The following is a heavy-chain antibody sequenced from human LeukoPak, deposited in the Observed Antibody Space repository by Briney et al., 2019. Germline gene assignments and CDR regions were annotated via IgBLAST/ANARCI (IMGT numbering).Heavy chain of an antibody. CDR1: GFTFSSYA. V-gene: IGHV3-23*01. Sequence: GGSLRLSCAASGFTFSSYAMSWVRQAPGKGLEWVSALSGSGGSTYYADSVKGRFTISRDNSKNTLYLQMNSLRAEDTAVYYCAKDQVFDWLPDYWGQGTLVTVSS. CDR3: AKDQVFDWLPDY. J-gene: IGHJ4*02. CDR2: LSGSGGST. D-gene: IGHD5-12*01.